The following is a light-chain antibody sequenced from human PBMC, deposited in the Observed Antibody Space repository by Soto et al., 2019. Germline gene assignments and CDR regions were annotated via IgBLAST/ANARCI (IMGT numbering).Light chain of an antibody. CDR2: DVS. CDR3: SSYTSSSI. V-gene: IGLV2-14*01. CDR1: SSDVGGYNY. Sequence: QSALTQPASVSGSPGQSITISCTGTSSDVGGYNYVSWYQQHPGKAPKLMIYDVSNRPSGVSNRFSGSKSGNTASLTISGLQAGDEADYYCSSYTSSSIFGGGTKLTVL. J-gene: IGLJ2*01.